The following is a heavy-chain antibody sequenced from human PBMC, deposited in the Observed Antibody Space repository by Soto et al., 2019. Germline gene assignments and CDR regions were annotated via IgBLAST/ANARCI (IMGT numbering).Heavy chain of an antibody. D-gene: IGHD4-17*01. V-gene: IGHV3-15*01. J-gene: IGHJ4*02. CDR1: GFTFSNAW. CDR3: TTDPGQRYGVRADY. CDR2: IKSKTDGGTT. Sequence: EVQLVESGGGLVKPGGSLRLSCAASGFTFSNAWMSWVRQAPGKGLEWVGRIKSKTDGGTTDYAAPVKGRFTISSDDSKNTLYLKMNSLKTEDTAVYYCTTDPGQRYGVRADYWGQGTLVTVSS.